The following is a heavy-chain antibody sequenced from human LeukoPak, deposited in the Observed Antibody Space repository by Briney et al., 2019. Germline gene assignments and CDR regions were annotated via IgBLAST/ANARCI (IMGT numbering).Heavy chain of an antibody. J-gene: IGHJ6*02. D-gene: IGHD2-15*01. V-gene: IGHV4-4*09. CDR1: GGSISSYY. CDR3: ARMNIVAVVAPKVSVNYYGLDV. Sequence: SETLSLTCTVSGGSISSYYWSWIRQPPGKGLELIGHIHSSGSTYYNPSLKSRITISADTSKNQFSLKLSSVTAADTAAYYCARMNIVAVVAPKVSVNYYGLDVWGQGTTVTVSS. CDR2: IHSSGST.